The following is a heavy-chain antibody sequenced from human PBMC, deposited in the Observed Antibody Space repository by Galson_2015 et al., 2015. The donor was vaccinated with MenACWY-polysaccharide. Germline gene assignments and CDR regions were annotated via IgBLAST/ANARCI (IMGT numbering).Heavy chain of an antibody. Sequence: TLSLTCTVSGDSITSGGYFWSWIRQHPGKGLEWIASIPYDGGTYYDPSLKSRVTISADTPNNQFSLKLSSVTAADTAVYYCARGGRAVSNRNWFDPWGQGTPVTVSS. V-gene: IGHV4-31*03. CDR2: IPYDGGT. CDR1: GDSITSGGYF. CDR3: ARGGRAVSNRNWFDP. D-gene: IGHD3-16*01. J-gene: IGHJ5*02.